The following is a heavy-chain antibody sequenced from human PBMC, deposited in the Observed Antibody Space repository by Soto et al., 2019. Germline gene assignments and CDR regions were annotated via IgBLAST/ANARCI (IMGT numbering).Heavy chain of an antibody. J-gene: IGHJ6*02. V-gene: IGHV3-53*01. CDR1: GFTVSRNY. D-gene: IGHD3-10*01. CDR2: IYSDGTT. Sequence: QAGGSLRLSCAASGFTVSRNYMSWVRQAPGKGLEWVSYIYSDGTTYYADSVKGRFTISRDNSNSTLYLHMNSLRVEDTAAYYCARDQFYGSASSNKRYSYFYGMDVWGQGTTVTVSS. CDR3: ARDQFYGSASSNKRYSYFYGMDV.